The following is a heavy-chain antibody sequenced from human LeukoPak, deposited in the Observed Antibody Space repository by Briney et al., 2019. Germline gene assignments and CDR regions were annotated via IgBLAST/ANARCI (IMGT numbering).Heavy chain of an antibody. V-gene: IGHV4-59*01. CDR3: ARDAPDYGDYGMDV. J-gene: IGHJ6*02. CDR1: GGSISSYY. D-gene: IGHD4-17*01. CDR2: IYYSGST. Sequence: SETLSLTCTVSGGSISSYYWSWIRQPPGKGLEWIGYIYYSGSTNYNPSLKSRVTISVDTSKNQFSLNLSSVTAADTAVYYCARDAPDYGDYGMDVWGQGTMVTVSS.